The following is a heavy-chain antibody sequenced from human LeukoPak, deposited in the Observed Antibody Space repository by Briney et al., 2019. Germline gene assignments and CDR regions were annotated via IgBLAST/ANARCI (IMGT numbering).Heavy chain of an antibody. CDR3: PRDGARIYYYYGMDV. D-gene: IGHD5-12*01. V-gene: IGHV3-30*04. CDR2: TSYDGSNE. CDR1: GFTFSNYA. J-gene: IGHJ6*02. Sequence: GGSLRLSCAASGFTFSNYAMHWVRQAPGKGLEWVAGTSYDGSNEYYADSVKGRFTISRDNSKNTVSLQMNSLRVEDTAVYYCPRDGARIYYYYGMDVWGQGTTVTVSS.